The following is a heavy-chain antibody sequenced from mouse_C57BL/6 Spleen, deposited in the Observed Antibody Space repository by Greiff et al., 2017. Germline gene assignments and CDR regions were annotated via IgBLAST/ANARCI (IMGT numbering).Heavy chain of an antibody. Sequence: QVQLQQSGPELVKPGASVKISCKASGYAFSSSWMNWVKQRPGKGLEWIGRIYPGDGDTNSNGKFKGKATLTADKSSSTAYMQLSSLTSEDSAVYFCAREGYGQGAMDYWGQGPSVTVSS. V-gene: IGHV1-82*01. CDR2: IYPGDGDT. CDR1: GYAFSSSW. D-gene: IGHD2-10*02. J-gene: IGHJ4*01. CDR3: AREGYGQGAMDY.